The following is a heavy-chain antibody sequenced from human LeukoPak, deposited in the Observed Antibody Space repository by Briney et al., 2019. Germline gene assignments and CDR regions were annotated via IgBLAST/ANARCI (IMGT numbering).Heavy chain of an antibody. Sequence: GASVKVSCKASGYTFTSYDINWVRQATGQGLEWMGWMNPNSGNTGYAQKFQGRVTMTTDTSTSTAYMELRSLRSDDTAVYYCARAPVQWLVPFDYWGQGTLVTVSS. J-gene: IGHJ4*02. D-gene: IGHD6-19*01. CDR3: ARAPVQWLVPFDY. CDR2: MNPNSGNT. V-gene: IGHV1-8*01. CDR1: GYTFTSYD.